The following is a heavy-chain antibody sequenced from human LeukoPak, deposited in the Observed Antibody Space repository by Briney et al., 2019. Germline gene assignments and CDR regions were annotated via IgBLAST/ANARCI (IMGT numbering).Heavy chain of an antibody. D-gene: IGHD6-13*01. J-gene: IGHJ4*02. V-gene: IGHV4-38-2*02. CDR1: GNSISSGYY. Sequence: SETLSLTCTVSGNSISSGYYWGWIRQPPGKGLEWIGSIYHSGSTYYNPSLKSRVTISVDTSKNQFSLKLSSVTAADTAVYYCARDRTRQQLVRESFDYWGQGTLVTVSS. CDR3: ARDRTRQQLVRESFDY. CDR2: IYHSGST.